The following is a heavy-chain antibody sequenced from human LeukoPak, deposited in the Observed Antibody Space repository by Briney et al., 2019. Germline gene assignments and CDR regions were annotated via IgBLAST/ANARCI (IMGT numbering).Heavy chain of an antibody. CDR2: IHYSGST. CDR1: GGSISSSSYY. D-gene: IGHD2-21*02. J-gene: IGHJ6*03. V-gene: IGHV4-39*07. CDR3: ARGGGRDNYYYYYYMDV. Sequence: PSETLSLTCTVSGGSISSSSYYWGWIRQPPGKGLEWIGSIHYSGSTNYNPSLKSRVTISVDTSKNQFSLKLSSVTAADTAVYYCARGGGRDNYYYYYYMDVWGKGTTVTVSS.